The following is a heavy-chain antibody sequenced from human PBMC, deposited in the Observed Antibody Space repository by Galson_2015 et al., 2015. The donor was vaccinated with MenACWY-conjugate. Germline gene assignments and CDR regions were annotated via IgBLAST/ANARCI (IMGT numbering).Heavy chain of an antibody. CDR3: TWRLIANFRDAFDF. V-gene: IGHV5-51*01. CDR1: GYIFSPYW. J-gene: IGHJ3*01. CDR2: IYPGDTYI. D-gene: IGHD2-21*01. Sequence: QSGAEVTKPGESLPISCQGSGYIFSPYWIAWVRQMPGKGLEWMGMIYPGDTYIRNNPSFEGQVTMSVDKSISTAYLRWSSLKASDTAMYYGTWRLIANFRDAFDFWGQGTMVTVSS.